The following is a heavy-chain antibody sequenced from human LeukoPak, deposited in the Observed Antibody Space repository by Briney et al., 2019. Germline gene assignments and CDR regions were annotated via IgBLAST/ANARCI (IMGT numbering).Heavy chain of an antibody. CDR2: ISWNSGSI. J-gene: IGHJ3*02. V-gene: IGHV3-9*01. Sequence: SGGSLRLSCAASGFIFDDYAMHWVRQAPGKGLEWVSGISWNSGSIGYADSVRGRFTISRDNAKNSLYLQMNSLRAEDTALYYCAKDPRSWGDAFDIWGQGTMVTVSS. CDR1: GFIFDDYA. D-gene: IGHD6-13*01. CDR3: AKDPRSWGDAFDI.